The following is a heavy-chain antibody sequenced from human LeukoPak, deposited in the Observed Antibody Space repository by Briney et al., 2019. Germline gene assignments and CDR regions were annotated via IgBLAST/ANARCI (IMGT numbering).Heavy chain of an antibody. J-gene: IGHJ4*02. D-gene: IGHD4/OR15-4a*01. CDR1: GFTVSSNS. V-gene: IGHV3-53*01. CDR3: ARRAGAYSHPYDY. CDR2: IYSDNT. Sequence: GGSLRPTCTVSGFTVSSNSMSWFRQAPGKGLDWVSFIYSDNTHYSDSVKGRFTISRDNSKNTLYLQMNSLRAEDTAVYYCARRAGAYSHPYDYWGQGTLVTVSS.